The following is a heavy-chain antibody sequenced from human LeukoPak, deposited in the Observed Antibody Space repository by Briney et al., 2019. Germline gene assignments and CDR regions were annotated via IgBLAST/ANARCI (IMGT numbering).Heavy chain of an antibody. CDR3: AKLAGHFDY. CDR2: ISSSGTTV. V-gene: IGHV3-11*01. Sequence: GGSLRLSCAASGLTFSDYYMSWIRQAPGKGLEWVSYISSSGTTVYYADSVKGRFTISRDNAENSLYLQMNSLRAEDTALYYCAKLAGHFDYWGQGTLVTVSS. J-gene: IGHJ4*02. D-gene: IGHD3-3*02. CDR1: GLTFSDYY.